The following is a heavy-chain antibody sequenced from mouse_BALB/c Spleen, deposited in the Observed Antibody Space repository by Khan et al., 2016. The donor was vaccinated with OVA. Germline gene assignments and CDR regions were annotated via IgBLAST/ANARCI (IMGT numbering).Heavy chain of an antibody. CDR3: TRGEGYYGNPYAMDY. Sequence: EVELVESGGGLVKPGGSLKLSCAASGFTFSSYTMSWVRQTPEKRLEWVATISSGCSYTYYADRVKGRFTISRDNAKNTQYLQMSSLKSEETAMYYCTRGEGYYGNPYAMDYWGQGTSVTVSS. V-gene: IGHV5-6-4*01. D-gene: IGHD2-1*01. CDR2: ISSGCSYT. CDR1: GFTFSSYT. J-gene: IGHJ4*01.